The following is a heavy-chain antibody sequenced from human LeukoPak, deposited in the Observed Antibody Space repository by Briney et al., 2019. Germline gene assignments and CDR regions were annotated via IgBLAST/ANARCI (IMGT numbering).Heavy chain of an antibody. Sequence: GTSLRLSCAASGFTFRNDGMHWVRQAPGKGLEWVALIWYDGSNKDYADSVRGRFTISRDNPKNTLYLQMNSLRAEDTAVYYCATVRTTWYVENWGQGTLVTVSS. CDR2: IWYDGSNK. CDR3: ATVRTTWYVEN. D-gene: IGHD1-26*01. J-gene: IGHJ4*02. CDR1: GFTFRNDG. V-gene: IGHV3-33*01.